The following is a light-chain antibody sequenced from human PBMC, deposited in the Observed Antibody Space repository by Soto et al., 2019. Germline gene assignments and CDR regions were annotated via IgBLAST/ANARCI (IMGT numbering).Light chain of an antibody. CDR1: SSDVGSYNL. CDR2: EVS. V-gene: IGLV2-23*02. CDR3: CSYAGSSTFYWV. Sequence: QSVLTQPASVAGSPGPSITISCTGTSSDVGSYNLVSWYQQHPGKAPKLMIYEVSKRPSGVSNRFSGSKSGNTASLTISGLQAEDEADYYCCSYAGSSTFYWVFGGGTKLTVL. J-gene: IGLJ3*02.